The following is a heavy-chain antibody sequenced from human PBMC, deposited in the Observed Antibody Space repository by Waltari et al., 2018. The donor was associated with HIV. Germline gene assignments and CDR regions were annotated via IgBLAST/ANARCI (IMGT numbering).Heavy chain of an antibody. Sequence: QVQLVQSGAEVKKPGASVKVSCKASGYTFTSYGTSWVRQAPGQGLEWMGWISAYNGNTNYAQKLQGRVTMTTDTSTSTAYMELRSLRSDDTAVYYCARDYDILTGYYRYGMDVWGQGTTVTVSS. V-gene: IGHV1-18*01. J-gene: IGHJ6*02. CDR1: GYTFTSYG. CDR2: ISAYNGNT. D-gene: IGHD3-9*01. CDR3: ARDYDILTGYYRYGMDV.